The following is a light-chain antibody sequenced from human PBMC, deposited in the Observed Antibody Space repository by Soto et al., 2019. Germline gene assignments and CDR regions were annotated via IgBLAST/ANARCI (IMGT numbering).Light chain of an antibody. Sequence: EIVLTQSPATLSLSPGERATLSCRASQSVNNYLAWYQQRPGQAPRLLIYDASTRATGIPARFSGSGSGTEFTLTISSLQSEDFAVYYCQQYNNWLWSFGQGTKVDIK. J-gene: IGKJ1*01. CDR1: QSVNNY. CDR3: QQYNNWLWS. CDR2: DAS. V-gene: IGKV3-15*01.